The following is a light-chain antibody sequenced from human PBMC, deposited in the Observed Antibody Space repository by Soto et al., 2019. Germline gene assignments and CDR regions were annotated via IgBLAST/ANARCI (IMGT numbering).Light chain of an antibody. Sequence: IQLTQSPSSLSASVGDRVTITCRASQTFRKYVNWYQQKPGKPPIILIFAASNLEISVPSRFSGSGSGTDFTLTISNLQPEDFATYYCQQSHTIPWTFGQGTKVEMK. CDR2: AAS. J-gene: IGKJ1*01. CDR3: QQSHTIPWT. CDR1: QTFRKY. V-gene: IGKV1-39*01.